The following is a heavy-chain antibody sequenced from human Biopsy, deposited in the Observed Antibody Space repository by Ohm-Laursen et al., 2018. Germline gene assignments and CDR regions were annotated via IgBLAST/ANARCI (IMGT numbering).Heavy chain of an antibody. D-gene: IGHD4-17*01. CDR3: ATLTEDYGASPDS. Sequence: ASVKVSCKASGGSFSDYGLSWVRQAPERGLEWMGRVIPISNTANYAQNFQDRLTITADRSTDTAYMELNSLRSEDTAVYFCATLTEDYGASPDSWGQGTLVVVSS. CDR2: VIPISNTA. CDR1: GGSFSDYG. V-gene: IGHV1-69*06. J-gene: IGHJ4*02.